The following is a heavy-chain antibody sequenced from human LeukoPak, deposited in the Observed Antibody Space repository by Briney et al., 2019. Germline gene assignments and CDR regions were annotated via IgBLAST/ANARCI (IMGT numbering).Heavy chain of an antibody. Sequence: PSETLSLTCTVSGGSISSGSYYWSWIRQPAGKGLEWIGRIYTSGSTNYNPSLKSRVTISVDTSKNQFSLKLSSVTAADTAVYYCARRGYSYANFDYWGQGTPVTVSS. CDR1: GGSISSGSYY. V-gene: IGHV4-61*02. CDR2: IYTSGST. D-gene: IGHD5-18*01. J-gene: IGHJ4*02. CDR3: ARRGYSYANFDY.